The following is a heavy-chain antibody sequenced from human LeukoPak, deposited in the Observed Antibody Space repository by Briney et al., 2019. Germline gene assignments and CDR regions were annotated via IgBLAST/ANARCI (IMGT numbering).Heavy chain of an antibody. CDR3: AGWGGYYDILTGLDY. Sequence: PSQTLSLTCTVSGGSISSGGYYWSWIRQPPGKGLEWIGYIYHSGSTYYNPSLKSRVTISVDRSKNQFSLKLSSVTAADTAVYYCAGWGGYYDILTGLDYWGQGTLVTVSS. CDR1: GGSISSGGYY. V-gene: IGHV4-30-2*01. D-gene: IGHD3-9*01. J-gene: IGHJ4*02. CDR2: IYHSGST.